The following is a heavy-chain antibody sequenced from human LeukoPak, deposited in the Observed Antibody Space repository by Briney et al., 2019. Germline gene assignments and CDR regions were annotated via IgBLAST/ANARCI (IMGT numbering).Heavy chain of an antibody. D-gene: IGHD5-18*01. V-gene: IGHV4-59*01. CDR3: ARGIQLWSPTAFDY. J-gene: IGHJ4*02. Sequence: PSETLSLTCTVSGGSISSYYWSWIRQPPGKGLEWIGYIYYSGSTNYNPSLKSRVTISVDTSKNQFSLKLSSVTAADTAVYYCARGIQLWSPTAFDYWGQGTLVTVSS. CDR1: GGSISSYY. CDR2: IYYSGST.